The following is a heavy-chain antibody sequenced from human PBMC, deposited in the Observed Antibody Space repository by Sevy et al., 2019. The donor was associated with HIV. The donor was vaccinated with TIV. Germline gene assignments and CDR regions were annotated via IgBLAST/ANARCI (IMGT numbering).Heavy chain of an antibody. Sequence: GGSLRLSCAASGFTFSANWMNWVRQAPGKGLEWVANIKADGGDKHYVDSVEGRFTISRDNAKNLLFLQMNSLRDEDTAVYYCAHETFGRFESWGQGTLVTVSS. V-gene: IGHV3-7*01. J-gene: IGHJ4*02. CDR1: GFTFSANW. CDR3: AHETFGRFES. CDR2: IKADGGDK. D-gene: IGHD3-16*01.